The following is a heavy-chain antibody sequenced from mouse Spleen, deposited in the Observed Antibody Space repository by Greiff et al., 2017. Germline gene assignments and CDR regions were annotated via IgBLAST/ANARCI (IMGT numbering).Heavy chain of an antibody. D-gene: IGHD2-3*01. CDR3: ARDGYFAWFAY. CDR2: ISSGGSYT. V-gene: IGHV5-6*02. J-gene: IGHJ3*01. CDR1: GFTFSSYG. Sequence: DVMLVESGGDLVKPGGSLKLSCAASGFTFSSYGMSWVRQTPDKRLEWVATISSGGSYTYYPDSVKGRFTISRDNAKNTLFLQMTSLRPEDTAMYYCARDGYFAWFAYWGQGTLVTVSA.